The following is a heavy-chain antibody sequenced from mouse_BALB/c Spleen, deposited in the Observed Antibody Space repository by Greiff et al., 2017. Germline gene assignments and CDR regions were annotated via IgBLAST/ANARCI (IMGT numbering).Heavy chain of an antibody. D-gene: IGHD2-14*01. CDR1: GFSSTSYG. CDR2: IWAGGST. Sequence: VQVVESGPGLVAPSQSLSITCTVSGFSSTSYGVHWVRQPPGKGLEWLGVIWAGGSTNYNSALMSRLSISKDNSKSQVFLKMNSLQTDDTAMYYCARDDYRYDGFDYWGQGTTLTVSS. V-gene: IGHV2-9*02. CDR3: ARDDYRYDGFDY. J-gene: IGHJ2*01.